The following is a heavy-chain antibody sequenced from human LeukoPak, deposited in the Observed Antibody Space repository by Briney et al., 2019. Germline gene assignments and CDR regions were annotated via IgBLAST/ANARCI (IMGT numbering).Heavy chain of an antibody. V-gene: IGHV3-53*01. CDR1: GFTVSSNY. D-gene: IGHD3-22*01. CDR2: IYSGGGT. Sequence: PGGSLRLSCAASGFTVSSNYMSWVRQAPGKGLEWVSVIYSGGGTYYADSVKGRFTISRDNSKNTLYLQMNSLRAEDTAVYYCARDYYDSSGYYWGAFDIWGQGTMVTVSS. J-gene: IGHJ3*02. CDR3: ARDYYDSSGYYWGAFDI.